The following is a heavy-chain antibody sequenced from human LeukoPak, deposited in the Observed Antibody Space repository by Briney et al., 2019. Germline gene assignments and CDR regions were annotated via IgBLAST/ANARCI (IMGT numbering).Heavy chain of an antibody. CDR2: INSDGSST. Sequence: GGSLRLSCVASGFTFNSYWMDWVRQAPGKGLVWVSRINSDGSSTTYADSVKGRFTISRDNAKNTLYLQMNSLRAEDTAVYYCARDSVTTVTSPDYWGQGTLVTVSS. CDR3: ARDSVTTVTSPDY. CDR1: GFTFNSYW. D-gene: IGHD4-17*01. J-gene: IGHJ4*02. V-gene: IGHV3-74*01.